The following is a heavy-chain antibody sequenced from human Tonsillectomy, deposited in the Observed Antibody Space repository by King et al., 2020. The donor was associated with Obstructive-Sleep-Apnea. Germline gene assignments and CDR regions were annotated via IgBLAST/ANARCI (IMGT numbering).Heavy chain of an antibody. D-gene: IGHD3-3*01. J-gene: IGHJ4*02. Sequence: VQLQESGPGLVKPSETLSLTCTVSGGSTSSYYWSWIRQPPGKGLEWIGYIYYSGSTDYNPSLKSRVTLSLDTSKNQFSLKLSSVTAADTAVYYCARLYFWGGYYFDYWGQGTLVPVSS. CDR3: ARLYFWGGYYFDY. CDR2: IYYSGST. CDR1: GGSTSSYY. V-gene: IGHV4-59*08.